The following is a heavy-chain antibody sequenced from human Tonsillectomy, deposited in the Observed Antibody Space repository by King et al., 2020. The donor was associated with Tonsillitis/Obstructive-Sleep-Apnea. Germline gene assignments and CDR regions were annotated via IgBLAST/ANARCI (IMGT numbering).Heavy chain of an antibody. CDR3: ARLTPSYDMDV. CDR2: LYYSGST. J-gene: IGHJ6*02. CDR1: GGSISSNSYY. Sequence: QLQESGPRLVKPSETLSLTCTVSGGSISSNSYYWGWIRQPPGKGLEWIGSLYYSGSTYYNPSLKSRVTISVDTSNNQFSLKLSSVTAADTAVYYCARLTPSYDMDVWGQGTTVTVSS. V-gene: IGHV4-39*01. D-gene: IGHD3-9*01.